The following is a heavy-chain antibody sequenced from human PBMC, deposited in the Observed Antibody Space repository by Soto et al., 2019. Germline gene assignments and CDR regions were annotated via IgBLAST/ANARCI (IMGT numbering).Heavy chain of an antibody. J-gene: IGHJ6*02. CDR3: ARGGDVNYYHGMDV. Sequence: QVQLVQSGGEVKKPGASVKLSCTASGYTFTSYGISWVRQAPGQGLEWMGWISAYNGKTNYAQNVQGRVTMTTDTYTRTAYMDLRSLRSDDTVVYYCARGGDVNYYHGMDVWGQGTTVTVSS. CDR1: GYTFTSYG. V-gene: IGHV1-18*01. D-gene: IGHD5-12*01. CDR2: ISAYNGKT.